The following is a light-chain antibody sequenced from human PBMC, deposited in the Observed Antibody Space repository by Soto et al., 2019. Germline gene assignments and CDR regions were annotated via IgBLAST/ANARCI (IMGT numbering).Light chain of an antibody. CDR3: SSYTTSSSWV. CDR2: EVS. J-gene: IGLJ3*02. CDR1: SSDVGGYNY. V-gene: IGLV2-14*01. Sequence: QSVLTQPASVSGSPGQSITISCTGTSSDVGGYNYVSWYQQFPGRAPTLVIYEVSNRPPGISNRFSGSKSGNMASLTISGLQTEDEADYYCSSYTTSSSWVFGGGTKLTVL.